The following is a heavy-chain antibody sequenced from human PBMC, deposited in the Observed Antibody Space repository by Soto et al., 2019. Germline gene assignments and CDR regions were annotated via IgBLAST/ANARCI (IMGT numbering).Heavy chain of an antibody. J-gene: IGHJ6*02. CDR3: ARIRVEWEPHYYYYGMDV. CDR1: GFSLSNARMG. CDR2: IFSNDEK. V-gene: IGHV2-26*01. D-gene: IGHD1-26*01. Sequence: SGPTLVNPTETLTLTCTVSGFSLSNARMGVSWIRQPPGKALEWLAHIFSNDEKSYSTSLKSRLTISKDTSKSQVVLTMTNMDPVDTATYYCARIRVEWEPHYYYYGMDVWGQGTTVTVSS.